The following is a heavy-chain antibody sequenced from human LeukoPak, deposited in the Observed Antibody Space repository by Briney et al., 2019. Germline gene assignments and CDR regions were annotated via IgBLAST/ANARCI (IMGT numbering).Heavy chain of an antibody. D-gene: IGHD6-6*01. CDR1: GYSLTSYW. CDR2: IYPGDSDT. V-gene: IGHV5-51*01. J-gene: IGHJ4*02. CDR3: ARQGPYSSSSVDY. Sequence: GESLKISCKGSGYSLTSYWIGWVRQMPGKGLEWMGIIYPGDSDTRYSPSFQGQVTISADKSISTAYLQWSSLKASDTAMYYCARQGPYSSSSVDYWGQGTLVTVSS.